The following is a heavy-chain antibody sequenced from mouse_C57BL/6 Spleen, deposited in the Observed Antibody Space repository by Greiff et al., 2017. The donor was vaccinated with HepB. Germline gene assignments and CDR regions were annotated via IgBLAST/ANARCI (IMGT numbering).Heavy chain of an antibody. V-gene: IGHV5-4*03. D-gene: IGHD2-4*01. CDR1: GFTFSSYA. J-gene: IGHJ4*01. CDR3: ARGGLRRGYAMDY. CDR2: ISDGGSYT. Sequence: EVKLMESGGGLVKPGGSLKLSCAASGFTFSSYAMSWVRQTPEKRLEWVATISDGGSYTYYPDNVQGRFTISRDNAKNNLYLQMSHLKSEDTAMYYYARGGLRRGYAMDYWGQGTSVSVAS.